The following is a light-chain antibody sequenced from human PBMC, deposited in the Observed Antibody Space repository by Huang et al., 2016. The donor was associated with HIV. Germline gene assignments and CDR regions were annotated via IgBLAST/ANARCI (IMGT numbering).Light chain of an antibody. CDR3: QQSYSIPWT. CDR1: QSISKH. Sequence: DIQMTQSPSSLSASVGDRVTITCRASQSISKHLIWYQQKPGTATRLLIYGVSSVQSRVPSRFRGSGSGKDFTLTISRLQPEDYATYYCQQSYSIPWTFGQGTKVDIK. J-gene: IGKJ1*01. CDR2: GVS. V-gene: IGKV1-39*01.